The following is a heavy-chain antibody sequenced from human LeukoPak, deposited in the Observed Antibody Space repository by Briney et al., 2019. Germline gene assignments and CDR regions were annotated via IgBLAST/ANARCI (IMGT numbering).Heavy chain of an antibody. J-gene: IGHJ3*02. CDR3: AKGQPLIIQLNPGDDAFDI. CDR1: GFTFSSYA. D-gene: IGHD5-18*01. CDR2: ISGSGGST. Sequence: PGGSLRLSCAASGFTFSSYAMSWVRQAPGKGLEWVSAISGSGGSTYYADSVKGRFTISRDNSKNTLYLQMNSLRAEDTAVYYCAKGQPLIIQLNPGDDAFDIWGQGTMVTGSS. V-gene: IGHV3-23*01.